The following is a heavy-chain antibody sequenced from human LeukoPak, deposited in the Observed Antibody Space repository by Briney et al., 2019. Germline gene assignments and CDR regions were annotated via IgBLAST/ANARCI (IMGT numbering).Heavy chain of an antibody. V-gene: IGHV3-23*01. CDR1: GFTFSSYG. CDR2: ISGSGGST. CDR3: AKDGGQGADY. Sequence: GGSLRLSCAASGFTFSSYGMSWVRQAPGKGLEWVSAISGSGGSTYYADSVKGRFTISRDNSKNTLYLQMNSLRAEDMAVYYWAKDGGQGADYWGQGTLVSVSS. D-gene: IGHD3-16*01. J-gene: IGHJ4*02.